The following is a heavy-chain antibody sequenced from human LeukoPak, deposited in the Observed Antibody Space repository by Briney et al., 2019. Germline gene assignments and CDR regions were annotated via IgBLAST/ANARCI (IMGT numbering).Heavy chain of an antibody. CDR1: GDSVCSNSAT. CDR2: TYYRSKWSN. Sequence: SPTLSLTCAISGDSVCSNSATWSWLRQSPSRGLEWLGRTYYRSKWSNDYAPSVRSRITINPDTSKNQFSLQLNSVTPEDTAVYYYAREGLSSTCVFDYWGQGTLITVSS. D-gene: IGHD6-13*01. J-gene: IGHJ4*02. CDR3: AREGLSSTCVFDY. V-gene: IGHV6-1*01.